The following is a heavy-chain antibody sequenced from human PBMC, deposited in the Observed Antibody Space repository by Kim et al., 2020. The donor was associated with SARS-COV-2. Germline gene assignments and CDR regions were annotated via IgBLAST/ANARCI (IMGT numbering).Heavy chain of an antibody. CDR2: IYPGDSDT. V-gene: IGHV5-51*01. Sequence: GASLQISCKGSGYSFTSYWIGWVRQMPGKGLEWMGIIYPGDSDTRYSPSFQGQVTISADKSISTAYLQWSSLKASDTAMYYCARHAGAARPDAGDNWFDPWGQGTLVTVSS. CDR3: ARHAGAARPDAGDNWFDP. CDR1: GYSFTSYW. D-gene: IGHD6-6*01. J-gene: IGHJ5*02.